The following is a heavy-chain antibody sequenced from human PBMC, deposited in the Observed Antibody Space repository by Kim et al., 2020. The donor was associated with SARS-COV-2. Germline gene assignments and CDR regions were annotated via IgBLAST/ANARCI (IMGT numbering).Heavy chain of an antibody. J-gene: IGHJ4*02. V-gene: IGHV3-53*01. CDR3: ARDPVADGYSFFDY. Sequence: AASVQGRLTISGDYSKNTLSLQMNNLRAEDTAIYYCARDPVADGYSFFDYWGQGTLVTVAS. D-gene: IGHD4-4*01.